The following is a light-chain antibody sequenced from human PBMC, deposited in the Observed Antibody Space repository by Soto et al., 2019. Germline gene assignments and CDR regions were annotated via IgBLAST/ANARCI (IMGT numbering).Light chain of an antibody. CDR2: LEGSGSY. CDR3: ETWDSNTRM. CDR1: SGHSSYI. V-gene: IGLV4-60*02. Sequence: QLVLTQSSSASASLGSSVKLTCTLSSGHSSYIIAWHQQQPGKAPRYLMKLEGSGSYNKGSGVPDRFSGSSSGADRYLTISNLQIEDEADYYSETWDSNTRMFGGGTKLTVL. J-gene: IGLJ3*02.